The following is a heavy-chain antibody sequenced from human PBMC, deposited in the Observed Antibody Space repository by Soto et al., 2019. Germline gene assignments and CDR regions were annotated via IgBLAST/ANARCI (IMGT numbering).Heavy chain of an antibody. V-gene: IGHV1-69*16. CDR1: GGTFSTYT. J-gene: IGHJ5*02. D-gene: IGHD1-26*01. Sequence: QVQLVQSGAEVKKPGASVKVSCKASGGTFSTYTINWVRQAPGQGPEWMGGIIPILETPNYAQKFQGRVTSTADESTTTAHMELSSLRSEDTAIYYCARERGGSFSSWGQGTLVTVSS. CDR3: ARERGGSFSS. CDR2: IIPILETP.